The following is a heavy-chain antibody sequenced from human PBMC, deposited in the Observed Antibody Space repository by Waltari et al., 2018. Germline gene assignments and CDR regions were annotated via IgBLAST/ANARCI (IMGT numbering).Heavy chain of an antibody. CDR1: GYTFTDYY. D-gene: IGHD2-2*01. Sequence: EVQLVQSGAEVKKPGATVKISCKVSGYTFTDYYMHWGQQAPGKGLEWMGLVHPEDCEKIYAEKFQGRVTITADTSTDTAYMELSSLRSEDTAVYYCATGRRGSTSPMCDYWGQGTLVTVSS. V-gene: IGHV1-69-2*01. CDR3: ATGRRGSTSPMCDY. J-gene: IGHJ4*02. CDR2: VHPEDCEK.